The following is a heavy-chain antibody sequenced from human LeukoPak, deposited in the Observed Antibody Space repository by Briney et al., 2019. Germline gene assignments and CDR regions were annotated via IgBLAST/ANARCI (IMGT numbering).Heavy chain of an antibody. CDR3: SRARQSPSTFVDY. CDR1: GGSFSGYY. D-gene: IGHD5/OR15-5a*01. J-gene: IGHJ4*02. Sequence: SEPLSPTCAVYGGSFSGYYWSWIRQPLGKGLEWIAEINHSGSTNYNASLKSRVTISVDTSKNQFSLKLSSVTAADTAVYYCSRARQSPSTFVDYCGQGNLVTVSS. V-gene: IGHV4-34*01. CDR2: INHSGST.